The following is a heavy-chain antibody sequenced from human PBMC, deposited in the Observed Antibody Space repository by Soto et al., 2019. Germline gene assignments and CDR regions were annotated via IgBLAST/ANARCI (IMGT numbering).Heavy chain of an antibody. CDR2: IYYSGST. Sequence: LSLTCTVSGGSISSSSYYWGWIRQPPGKGLEWIGSIYYSGSTYYNPSLKSRVTISVDTSKNQFSLKLSSVTAADTAVYYCATPGHMEGPAAMPYNYYYYYYMDVWGKGTTVTVSS. D-gene: IGHD2-2*01. CDR3: ATPGHMEGPAAMPYNYYYYYYMDV. V-gene: IGHV4-39*01. CDR1: GGSISSSSYY. J-gene: IGHJ6*03.